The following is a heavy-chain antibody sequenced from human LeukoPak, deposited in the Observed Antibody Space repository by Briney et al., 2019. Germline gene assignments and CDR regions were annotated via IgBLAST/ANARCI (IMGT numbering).Heavy chain of an antibody. D-gene: IGHD1-1*01. Sequence: GESLKTSCKRSGYIFTTSWIGWVRQMPGEGVEWMGVIYPGDSDTRYSPSFQGQVTISTDKSISTAYLQWSSLKASDTAMYYCARVSRDTGEYWGQGTLVTVSS. J-gene: IGHJ4*02. CDR2: IYPGDSDT. V-gene: IGHV5-51*01. CDR1: GYIFTTSW. CDR3: ARVSRDTGEY.